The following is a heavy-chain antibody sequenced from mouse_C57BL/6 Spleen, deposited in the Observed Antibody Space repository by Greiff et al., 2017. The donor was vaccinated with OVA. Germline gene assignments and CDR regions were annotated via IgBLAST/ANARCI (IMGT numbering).Heavy chain of an antibody. Sequence: EVQLVESGEGLVKPGGSLKLSCAASGFTFSSYAMSWVRQTPEKRLEWVAYISSGGDYIYYADTVKGRFTISRDNARNTLYLQMSSLKSEDTAMYYCTRDHYYYGSSWYFDVWGTGTTVTVSS. CDR2: ISSGGDYI. J-gene: IGHJ1*03. D-gene: IGHD1-1*01. CDR1: GFTFSSYA. V-gene: IGHV5-9-1*02. CDR3: TRDHYYYGSSWYFDV.